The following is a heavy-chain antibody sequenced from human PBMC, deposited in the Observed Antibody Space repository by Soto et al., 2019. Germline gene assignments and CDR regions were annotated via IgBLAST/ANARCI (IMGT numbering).Heavy chain of an antibody. D-gene: IGHD1-26*01. CDR1: GVTFSSYA. V-gene: IGHV3-23*01. J-gene: IGHJ4*02. CDR3: ARSPSHYNYFDD. Sequence: EVQLLESGGVWVQPGGSLRLSCEASGVTFSSYAMSWVRQGPGKGLEWVSAISGGGDKTFYTDSVKGRFTISRDNSKNTLYLQMNSLRAEDTAVYYCARSPSHYNYFDDWGQGTLVTVSS. CDR2: ISGGGDKT.